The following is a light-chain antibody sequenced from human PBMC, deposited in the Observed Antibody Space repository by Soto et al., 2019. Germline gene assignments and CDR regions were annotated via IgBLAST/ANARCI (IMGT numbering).Light chain of an antibody. Sequence: EIVMTQSPATLSVSPGERATLSCRASQSVITHLAWYQQKPGQAPRLLIYGASTRATGIPDRFSGSGSGTEFTLTISSLQSEDFAVYYCQQYNNWPPWTFGQGTKVEIK. CDR1: QSVITH. CDR2: GAS. CDR3: QQYNNWPPWT. J-gene: IGKJ1*01. V-gene: IGKV3-15*01.